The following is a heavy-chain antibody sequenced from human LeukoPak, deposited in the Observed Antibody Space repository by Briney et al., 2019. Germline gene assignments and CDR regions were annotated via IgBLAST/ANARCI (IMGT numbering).Heavy chain of an antibody. V-gene: IGHV3-23*01. CDR2: ISGSGGST. CDR1: GFTFSIYA. CDR3: AKGPHTASSYNWFDP. D-gene: IGHD5-18*01. J-gene: IGHJ5*02. Sequence: QPAGSLRLSCAASGFTFSIYAMSWVRQAPGKGLEWVSVISGSGGSTYYADSVKGRFTISRDNSQNTLYLQMNSLRAEDTAVYYCAKGPHTASSYNWFDPWGRGTLVTVSS.